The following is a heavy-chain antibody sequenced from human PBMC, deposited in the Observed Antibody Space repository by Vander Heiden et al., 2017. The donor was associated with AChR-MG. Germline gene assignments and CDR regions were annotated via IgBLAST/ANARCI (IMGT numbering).Heavy chain of an antibody. J-gene: IGHJ6*02. CDR3: ARYDPSSWYGRYYYGMDV. V-gene: IGHV1-46*01. Sequence: QVQLVQSGAEVKKPGASVKVSCKASGYTFTSYYMHWVRQAPGQGLEWMGIINPSGGSTSYAQKFQGRVTMTRDTSTSTVYMELSSLRSEDTAVYYCARYDPSSWYGRYYYGMDVWGQGTTVTVSS. CDR2: INPSGGST. CDR1: GYTFTSYY. D-gene: IGHD6-13*01.